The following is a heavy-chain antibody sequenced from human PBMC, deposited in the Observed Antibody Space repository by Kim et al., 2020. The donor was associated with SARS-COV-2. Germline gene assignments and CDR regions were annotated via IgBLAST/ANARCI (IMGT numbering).Heavy chain of an antibody. J-gene: IGHJ4*02. D-gene: IGHD1-7*01. Sequence: EEQYVDAVEGRFTISRSNTKNSQYLQMNSLRAEDTDVYYCATARNYAVDYWGQGTLVTVSS. CDR3: ATARNYAVDY. V-gene: IGHV3-7*03. CDR2: EE.